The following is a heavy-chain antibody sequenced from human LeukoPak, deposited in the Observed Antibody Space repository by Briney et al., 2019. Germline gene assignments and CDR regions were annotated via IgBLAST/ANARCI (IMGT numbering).Heavy chain of an antibody. CDR3: ARHRSSSWLDAFDI. V-gene: IGHV3-21*01. CDR1: GFTFSSYS. D-gene: IGHD6-6*01. J-gene: IGHJ3*02. CDR2: ISGSSTYI. Sequence: GGSLRLPCAASGFTFSSYSINWVRQAPGKGLEWVSSISGSSTYIYYADSVKGRFTISRDNAKNSLYLQMNSLRAEDSAVYYCARHRSSSWLDAFDIWGQGTMVTVSS.